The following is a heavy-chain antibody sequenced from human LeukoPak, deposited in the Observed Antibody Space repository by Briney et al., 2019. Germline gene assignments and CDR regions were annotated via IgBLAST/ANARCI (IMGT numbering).Heavy chain of an antibody. Sequence: GASVKVSCKASGYTFTGYYMHWVRQAPGQGLEWMGWINPNSGGTNYAQKFQGRVTMTRDTSISTAYMELSRLRSDDTAVSYCASQNDVVVVAATGSFDYWGQGTLVTVSS. D-gene: IGHD2-15*01. CDR3: ASQNDVVVVAATGSFDY. CDR1: GYTFTGYY. J-gene: IGHJ4*02. V-gene: IGHV1-2*02. CDR2: INPNSGGT.